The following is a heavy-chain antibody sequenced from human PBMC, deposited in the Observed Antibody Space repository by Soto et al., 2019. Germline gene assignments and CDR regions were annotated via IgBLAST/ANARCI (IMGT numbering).Heavy chain of an antibody. Sequence: SETLSLTCAVYGGSFSGYYWSWIRQPPGKGLEWIGEINHSGSTNYNPSLKSRVTISVDTSKNQFSLKLSSVTAADTAVYYCARGLPGNKNPADMITFGGVIVRGGSYFDYWGQGTLVTVSS. CDR3: ARGLPGNKNPADMITFGGVIVRGGSYFDY. J-gene: IGHJ4*02. V-gene: IGHV4-34*01. CDR2: INHSGST. D-gene: IGHD3-16*02. CDR1: GGSFSGYY.